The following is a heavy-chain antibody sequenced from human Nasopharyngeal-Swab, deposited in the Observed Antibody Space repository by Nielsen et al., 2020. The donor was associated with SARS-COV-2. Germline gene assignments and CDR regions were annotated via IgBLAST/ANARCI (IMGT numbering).Heavy chain of an antibody. CDR3: ARHALVTKDFDY. D-gene: IGHD4-17*01. Sequence: WIRQPPGKGLEWIGSIYYSGSTYYNPSLKSRFTISVDTSKNQFSLKLSSVTAADTAVYYCARHALVTKDFDYWGQGTLVTVSS. CDR2: IYYSGST. J-gene: IGHJ4*02. V-gene: IGHV4-39*01.